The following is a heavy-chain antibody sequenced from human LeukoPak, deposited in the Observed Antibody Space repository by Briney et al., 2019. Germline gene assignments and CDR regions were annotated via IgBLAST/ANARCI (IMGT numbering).Heavy chain of an antibody. CDR1: GFTFSTYS. V-gene: IGHV3-21*01. J-gene: IGHJ4*02. CDR3: ARAEFCSSSRCYGTWYYFEY. Sequence: SGGSLRLSCAASGFTFSTYSMNWVRQAPGKGLEWVSSISGNSRQIFYSDSVKGRFTIFRENAKNSVSLQMNNLRDEDTAVYYCARAEFCSSSRCYGTWYYFEYWGQGTLVTVSS. CDR2: ISGNSRQI. D-gene: IGHD2-2*01.